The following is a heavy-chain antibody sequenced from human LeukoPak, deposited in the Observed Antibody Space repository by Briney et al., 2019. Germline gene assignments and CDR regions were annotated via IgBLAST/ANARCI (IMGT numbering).Heavy chain of an antibody. CDR2: INPSGGSI. CDR3: ARDGWFYYDSSDDSGFDY. D-gene: IGHD3-22*01. Sequence: ASVKVSCKASGYTFTRYDMHWVRQAPGQGLERMGIINPSGGSINYAQKFQGRVTMTRDTSTSTVYMELSSLRSEDTAVYYCARDGWFYYDSSDDSGFDYWGQGTLVTVSS. CDR1: GYTFTRYD. J-gene: IGHJ4*02. V-gene: IGHV1-46*01.